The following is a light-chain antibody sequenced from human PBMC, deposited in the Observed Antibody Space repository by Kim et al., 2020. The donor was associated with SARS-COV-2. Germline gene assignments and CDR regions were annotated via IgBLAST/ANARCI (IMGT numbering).Light chain of an antibody. CDR1: SSTIGSNY. V-gene: IGLV1-47*01. CDR2: KNN. Sequence: GQRCTISCSGSSSTIGSNYVYWYQQLPGTAPKLLISKNNQRPSGVPDRFSGSKSGTSASLAISGLRSEDEADYYCAAWDDSLSGRVFGGGTKLTVL. J-gene: IGLJ3*02. CDR3: AAWDDSLSGRV.